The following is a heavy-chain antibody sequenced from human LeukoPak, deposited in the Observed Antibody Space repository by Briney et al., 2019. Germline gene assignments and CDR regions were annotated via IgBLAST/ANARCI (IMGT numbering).Heavy chain of an antibody. CDR3: AHSWLLLVNDY. D-gene: IGHD3-3*01. Sequence: ASGPTLVNPHRPSRLPAASLGSHSALMERVWAGSVSPQERPWSGLPSFRDDGKRYSPSLKSRLTITKDTSKNQVVLTMTNMDPVDTATYYCAHSWLLLVNDYWGQGALVTVSS. V-gene: IGHV2-5*02. J-gene: IGHJ4*02. CDR2: FRDDGK. CDR1: GSHSALMERV.